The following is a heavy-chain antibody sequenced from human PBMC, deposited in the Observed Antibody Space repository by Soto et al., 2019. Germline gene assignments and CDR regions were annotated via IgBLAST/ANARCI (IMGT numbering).Heavy chain of an antibody. Sequence: ASVKVSCKASGYTFTSYGISWVRQAPGQGLEWMGWISAYNGNTIYAQKFQGRVTMTEDTSTDTAYMELSSLRSEDTAGNYFATRELLWYRHYYYYGMDVWGQGTTVTVSS. J-gene: IGHJ6*02. CDR3: ATRELLWYRHYYYYGMDV. V-gene: IGHV1-18*01. CDR1: GYTFTSYG. D-gene: IGHD1-7*01. CDR2: ISAYNGNT.